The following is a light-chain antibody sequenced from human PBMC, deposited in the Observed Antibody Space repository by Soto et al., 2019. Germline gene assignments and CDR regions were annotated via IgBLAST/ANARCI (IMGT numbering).Light chain of an antibody. V-gene: IGLV1-44*01. CDR3: AAWDDSLNGRV. J-gene: IGLJ1*01. Sequence: SVLTQPPSASGTPGRRVTISCSGSSSNIGSNTVNWYQQLPGTAPKLLIYSNNQRPSGVPDRFSGSKSGTSASLAISGLQSEDEADYYCAAWDDSLNGRVFGTGTKVTVL. CDR1: SSNIGSNT. CDR2: SNN.